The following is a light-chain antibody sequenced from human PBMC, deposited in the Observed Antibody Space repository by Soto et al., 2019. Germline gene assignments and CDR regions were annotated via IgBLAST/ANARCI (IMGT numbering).Light chain of an antibody. J-gene: IGKJ4*01. Sequence: DIQMTQSPSSLSASVGDRVTITCQARQDISDHLNWYQQKSGQAPNLLIYDASSLEKGVQSRFNGGGYVTHFTFTITGLQPEDIGTYYYQQFESLPLTLGGGTKV. CDR3: QQFESLPLT. V-gene: IGKV1-33*01. CDR2: DAS. CDR1: QDISDH.